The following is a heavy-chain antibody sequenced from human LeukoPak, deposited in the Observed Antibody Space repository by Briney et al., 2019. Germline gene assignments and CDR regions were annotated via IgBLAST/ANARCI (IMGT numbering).Heavy chain of an antibody. CDR2: IKQDGSEK. J-gene: IGHJ6*03. V-gene: IGHV3-7*01. Sequence: LPGGSLRLSCAASGFTFSNAWMSWVRQAPGKGLEWVANIKQDGSEKYYVDSVKGRFTISRDNAKNSLYLQMNSLRAEDTAVYYCARDFYEGNNYYYYMDVWGKGTTVTVSS. CDR3: ARDFYEGNNYYYYMDV. D-gene: IGHD5/OR15-5a*01. CDR1: GFTFSNAW.